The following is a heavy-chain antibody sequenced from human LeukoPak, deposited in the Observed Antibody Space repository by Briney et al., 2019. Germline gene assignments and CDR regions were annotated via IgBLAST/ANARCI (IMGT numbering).Heavy chain of an antibody. J-gene: IGHJ5*02. CDR3: ARSSLGGTNWFDP. V-gene: IGHV4-34*01. D-gene: IGHD3-16*01. CDR2: INHSGST. Sequence: SETLSLTCAVYGGSFSGYYWSWIRQPPGKGLEWIGEINHSGSTNYNPSLKSRVTISVDTSKNQFSLKLSSVTAAATAVYYCARSSLGGTNWFDPWGQGTLVTVSS. CDR1: GGSFSGYY.